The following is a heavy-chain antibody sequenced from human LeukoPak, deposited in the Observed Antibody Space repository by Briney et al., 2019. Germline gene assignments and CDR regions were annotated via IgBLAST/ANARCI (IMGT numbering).Heavy chain of an antibody. J-gene: IGHJ3*02. Sequence: GASVKVSCKASGYTFTSYAMHWVRQAPGQRLDWMGWINAGNRNTKYSQEFQGRVTITRDTSASTAYMELSSLRSEDTAVYYCAREGRDGYNFHAFDIWGQGTMVTVSS. D-gene: IGHD5-24*01. CDR3: AREGRDGYNFHAFDI. CDR2: INAGNRNT. CDR1: GYTFTSYA. V-gene: IGHV1-3*01.